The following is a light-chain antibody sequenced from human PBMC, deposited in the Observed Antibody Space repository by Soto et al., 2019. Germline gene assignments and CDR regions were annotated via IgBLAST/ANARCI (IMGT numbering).Light chain of an antibody. J-gene: IGLJ1*01. CDR3: SSYTSSSTLYV. Sequence: QSALTQPAFVSGSPGQSITISCTGTSSDVGGYNYVSWYQQHPGKAPKLMIYDVSNRPSGVSNRFSGSKSGNTASLTISGLQAEDAADYYCSSYTSSSTLYVFGIGTKVTVL. CDR1: SSDVGGYNY. CDR2: DVS. V-gene: IGLV2-14*01.